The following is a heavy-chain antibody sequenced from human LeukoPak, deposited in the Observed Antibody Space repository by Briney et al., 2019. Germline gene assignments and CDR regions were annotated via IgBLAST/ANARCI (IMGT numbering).Heavy chain of an antibody. CDR2: INQVERT. Sequence: PSETLSLTCAVDGGSLTGYSWAWVRQSPGEGLEWIGEINQVERTIYSPSLERRVSISLEASKNQFFLQLTSVAAADTAMYYCTRGRATPSRLFFDYYFMDVWGPGTPVTVSS. CDR3: TRGRATPSRLFFDYYFMDV. CDR1: GGSLTGYS. J-gene: IGHJ6*03. D-gene: IGHD2-15*01. V-gene: IGHV4-34*01.